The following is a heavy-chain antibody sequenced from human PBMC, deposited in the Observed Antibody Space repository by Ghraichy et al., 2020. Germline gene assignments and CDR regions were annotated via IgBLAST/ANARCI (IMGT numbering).Heavy chain of an antibody. J-gene: IGHJ3*02. CDR1: GDSVSSNSAT. CDR3: VREFRGAFDI. CDR2: TYYRSKWYN. V-gene: IGHV6-1*01. Sequence: SQTLSLTCAISGDSVSSNSATWNWIRQSPSRGLEWLGRTYYRSKWYNEYPVSVRGRITTNPDTTKNQFSLQLNSVTPEDTAVYYCVREFRGAFDIWGQRTMVTVSS.